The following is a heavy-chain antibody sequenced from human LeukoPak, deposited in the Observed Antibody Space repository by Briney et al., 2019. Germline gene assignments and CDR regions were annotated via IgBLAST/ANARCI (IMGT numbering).Heavy chain of an antibody. J-gene: IGHJ4*02. V-gene: IGHV4-59*01. CDR3: ARSAAGTLNYFDY. CDR2: IYYSGST. D-gene: IGHD6-13*01. Sequence: SETLSLTCTVSGGSISSYYWSWIRQPPGKGLEWIGYIYYSGSTNYNPSLKSRVTISVDTSKNQFSLKLSSVTAADTAVYYCARSAAGTLNYFDYWGQGTLVTVSS. CDR1: GGSISSYY.